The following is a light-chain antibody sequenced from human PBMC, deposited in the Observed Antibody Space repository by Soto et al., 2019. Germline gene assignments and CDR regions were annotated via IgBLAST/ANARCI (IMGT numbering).Light chain of an antibody. CDR1: QSVSNNY. CDR3: QQYGSSPPFT. J-gene: IGKJ1*01. Sequence: EIVLTQSPGTLSLSPGEGATLSCRAGQSVSNNYLAWYQQKPGQAPRLLIYGASNRATGIPDRFSGSGSGTDFTLTISRLEPEDFAVYYCQQYGSSPPFTFGQGTKVDIK. CDR2: GAS. V-gene: IGKV3-20*01.